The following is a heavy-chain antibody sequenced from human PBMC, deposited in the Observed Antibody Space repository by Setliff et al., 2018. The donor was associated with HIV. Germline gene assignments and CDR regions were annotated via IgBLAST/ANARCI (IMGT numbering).Heavy chain of an antibody. CDR2: IFPGDSDT. D-gene: IGHD3-22*01. V-gene: IGHV5-51*03. J-gene: IGHJ4*02. Sequence: GKSLKISCKASGDKSMTYWIGWVRQMPGKGLEWMGIIFPGDSDTRYSPSFQGQVTISADKSISTAYLQWSSLKASDTAMYYCARLSGLYYYDTSGYYYGHYFDYWGQGTLVTVSS. CDR1: GDKSMTYW. CDR3: ARLSGLYYYDTSGYYYGHYFDY.